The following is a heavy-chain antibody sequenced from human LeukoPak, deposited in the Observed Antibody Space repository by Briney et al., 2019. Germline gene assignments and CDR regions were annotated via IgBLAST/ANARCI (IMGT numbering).Heavy chain of an antibody. J-gene: IGHJ5*02. CDR1: GFTVSSNY. CDR3: ARDSGSSGWYKWFDP. D-gene: IGHD6-19*01. CDR2: IYSGGNT. Sequence: GGSLRLSCAASGFTVSSNYMSWVRQAPGKGLEWVSVIYSGGNTYYADSVKGRFTISRDNSKNTLYLQMNSLRAEDTAVYYCARDSGSSGWYKWFDPWGQGTLVTVSS. V-gene: IGHV3-66*01.